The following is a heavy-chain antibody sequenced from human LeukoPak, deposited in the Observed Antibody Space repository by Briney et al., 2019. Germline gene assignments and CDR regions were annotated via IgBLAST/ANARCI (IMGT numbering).Heavy chain of an antibody. Sequence: SETLSLTCAVYGGSFSGYYWSWIRQPPGKGLEWIGEINHSGSTNYNPSLKSRVTISVDTSKNQFSLKLSSVTAADTAVYYCARDYYDSSGYLGYWGQGTLVTVSS. V-gene: IGHV4-34*01. CDR1: GGSFSGYY. CDR3: ARDYYDSSGYLGY. CDR2: INHSGST. D-gene: IGHD3-22*01. J-gene: IGHJ4*02.